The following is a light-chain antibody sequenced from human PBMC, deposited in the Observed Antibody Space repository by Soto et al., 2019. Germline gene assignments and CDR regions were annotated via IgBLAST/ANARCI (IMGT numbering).Light chain of an antibody. CDR2: GAS. V-gene: IGKV3-20*01. Sequence: EIVLTQSPGTLSLSPGERATLSGRSSQSVSSSYLAWYQQKPGQAPRLLIYGASSRTTGIPDRFSGSASGTEFTLTISSLQSEDFTVYYCQQYNKWPLTFGQGTKVDIK. CDR1: QSVSSSY. J-gene: IGKJ1*01. CDR3: QQYNKWPLT.